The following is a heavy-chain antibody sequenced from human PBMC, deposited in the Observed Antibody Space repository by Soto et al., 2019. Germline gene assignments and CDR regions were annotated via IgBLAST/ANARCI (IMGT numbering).Heavy chain of an antibody. V-gene: IGHV1-69*06. CDR3: ARGAPRCSRTSCYIWDYYYGMDV. CDR1: GGTFSSYA. D-gene: IGHD2-2*02. Sequence: QVQLVQSGAEVKKPGSSVKVSCKASGGTFSSYAISWVRQAPGQGLEWMGGIIPIFGTANYAQKFQGRVTITADKSTSTAYMELSSLRSEDTAVYYCARGAPRCSRTSCYIWDYYYGMDVWGQGTTVTVSS. CDR2: IIPIFGTA. J-gene: IGHJ6*02.